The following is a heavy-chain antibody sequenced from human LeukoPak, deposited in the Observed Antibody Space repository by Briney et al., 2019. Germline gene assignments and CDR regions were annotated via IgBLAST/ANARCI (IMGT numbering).Heavy chain of an antibody. CDR3: ARDGSQFWGDAFDI. J-gene: IGHJ3*02. Sequence: SETLSFTCTVSDDSIGDYYWSWIRQSAGKGLEWIGRVHLSGKRDYNPSLKSRVTMSVDTSKNQFSLKLSSVTAADTAVYYCARDGSQFWGDAFDIWGQGTMVTVSS. CDR1: DDSIGDYY. CDR2: VHLSGKR. V-gene: IGHV4-4*07. D-gene: IGHD7-27*01.